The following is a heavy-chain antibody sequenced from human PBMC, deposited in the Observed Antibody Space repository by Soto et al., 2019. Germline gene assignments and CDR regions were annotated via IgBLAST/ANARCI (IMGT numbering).Heavy chain of an antibody. Sequence: GASVKVSCKASGGTFSSYAISWVRQAPGQGLEWMGGIIPIFGTANYAQKFQGRVTITADESTSTAYMELSSLRSEDTAVYYCASSIAAAGSSYYYYGMDVWGQGTTVTVSS. CDR1: GGTFSSYA. CDR2: IIPIFGTA. D-gene: IGHD6-13*01. V-gene: IGHV1-69*13. J-gene: IGHJ6*02. CDR3: ASSIAAAGSSYYYYGMDV.